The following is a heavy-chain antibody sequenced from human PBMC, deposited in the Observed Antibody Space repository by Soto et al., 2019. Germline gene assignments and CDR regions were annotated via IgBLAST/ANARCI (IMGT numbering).Heavy chain of an antibody. CDR2: IYYSGST. V-gene: IGHV4-59*01. CDR3: ARDITLFGVATYGMDV. CDR1: GGSISSYY. Sequence: PSETLSLTCTVSGGSISSYYWSWIRQPPGKGLEWIGYIYYSGSTNYNPSLKSRVTISVDTSKNQFSLKLSSVTAADTAVYYCARDITLFGVATYGMDVWGQGTTVTVSS. J-gene: IGHJ6*02. D-gene: IGHD3-3*01.